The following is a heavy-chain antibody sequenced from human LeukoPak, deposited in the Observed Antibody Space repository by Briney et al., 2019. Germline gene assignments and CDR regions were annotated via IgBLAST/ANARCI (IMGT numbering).Heavy chain of an antibody. D-gene: IGHD6-6*01. V-gene: IGHV4-31*03. CDR3: ARHEAVAAPRD. CDR1: GGSISSGAYY. CDR2: IGYTGDT. J-gene: IGHJ4*02. Sequence: PSETLSLTCTVSGGSISSGAYYWSWVRQHPGKGVDWVGYIGYTGDTYYNPSLRSRVTISVDTSKTQFSLRLSSVTAADTAVYYCARHEAVAAPRDWGQGTLVTVSS.